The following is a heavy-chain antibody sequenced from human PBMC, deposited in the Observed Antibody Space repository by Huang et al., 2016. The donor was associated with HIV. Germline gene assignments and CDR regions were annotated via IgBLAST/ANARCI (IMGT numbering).Heavy chain of an antibody. D-gene: IGHD3-22*01. CDR2: INSDGSST. V-gene: IGHV3-74*01. CDR3: ARDPRIQSWLNFFDY. J-gene: IGHJ4*02. CDR1: GFSISSYW. Sequence: EVQLVESGGGLVQPGGSLRLSCAASGFSISSYWMHWVRQAPGKGLVLVSLINSDGSSTSYADSVKGRFTISRDNAKNTLYLQMNSLRAEDTAVYYCARDPRIQSWLNFFDYWGQGTLVSVSS.